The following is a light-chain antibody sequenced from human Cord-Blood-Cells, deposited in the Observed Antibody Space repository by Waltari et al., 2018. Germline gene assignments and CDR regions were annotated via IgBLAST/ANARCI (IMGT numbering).Light chain of an antibody. CDR1: SSDVGCYNL. V-gene: IGLV2-23*01. CDR2: EGS. Sequence: QSALTQPASVSGSPGQSITISCTGTSSDVGCYNLVSWYQQHPGKAPKLMSYEGSKRPSGVSNRFSGSKSGNTASLTISGLQAEDEADYYCCSYAGSSTLVFGGGTKLTVL. CDR3: CSYAGSSTLV. J-gene: IGLJ3*02.